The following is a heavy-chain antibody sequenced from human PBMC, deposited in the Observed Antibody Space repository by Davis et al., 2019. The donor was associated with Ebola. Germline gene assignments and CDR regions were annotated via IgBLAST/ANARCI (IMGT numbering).Heavy chain of an antibody. V-gene: IGHV1-46*01. D-gene: IGHD3-10*01. CDR2: INPSGGST. Sequence: ASVKVSCKASGYTFTSYYMHWVRQAPGQGLEWMGIINPSGGSTSYAQKFQGRVTMTRDTSTSTVYMELSSLRSEDTAVYYCARGRRSMVQGVGMDVWGQGTTVTVSS. CDR3: ARGRRSMVQGVGMDV. J-gene: IGHJ6*02. CDR1: GYTFTSYY.